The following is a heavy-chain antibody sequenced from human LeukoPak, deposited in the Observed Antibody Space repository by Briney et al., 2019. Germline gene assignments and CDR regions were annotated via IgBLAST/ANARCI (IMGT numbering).Heavy chain of an antibody. V-gene: IGHV3-30*04. CDR2: ISYDGSNK. CDR1: GFTFIQHS. J-gene: IGHJ4*02. CDR3: AKERFDY. Sequence: GGSLRLSCAASGFTFIQHSMNWIRQAPGKGLEWVAVISYDGSNKYYADSVKGRFTISRDNSKNTLYLQMNSLRAEDTAVYYCAKERFDYWGQGTLVTVSS.